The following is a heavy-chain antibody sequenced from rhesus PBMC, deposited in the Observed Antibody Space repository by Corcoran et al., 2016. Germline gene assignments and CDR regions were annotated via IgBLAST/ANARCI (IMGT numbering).Heavy chain of an antibody. V-gene: IGHV1-138*01. J-gene: IGHJ4*01. CDR2: ITPKTRST. CDR1: GYTFTNYY. Sequence: QVQLVQSGAEVKKPGSSAKVSCKASGYTFTNYYIHWVRQAPGQGLGGVEEITPKTRSTNFAPQFQGSVTTTRDTSTTTSYMGLSSLRSEDTAVYYCGRDNWGYDYWGQGVLVTVSS. CDR3: GRDNWGYDY. D-gene: IGHD7-45*01.